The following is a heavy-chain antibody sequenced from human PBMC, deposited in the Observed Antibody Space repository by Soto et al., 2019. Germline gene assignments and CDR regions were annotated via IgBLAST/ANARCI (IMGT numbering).Heavy chain of an antibody. V-gene: IGHV3-23*01. Sequence: EVQLLESGGGLVQPGGSLRLSCAASGFTFSRFAMTWVRQGPGKGPEWVSSINIDGSTYYADSVKGRFTISRDDSKNTLFLQMNSLSTEDTAIYYCAKNYYLDTWGQGTLITVSS. J-gene: IGHJ4*02. CDR1: GFTFSRFA. CDR2: INIDGST. CDR3: AKNYYLDT.